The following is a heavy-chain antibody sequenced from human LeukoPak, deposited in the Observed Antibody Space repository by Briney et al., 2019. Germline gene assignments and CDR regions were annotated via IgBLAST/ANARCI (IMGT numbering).Heavy chain of an antibody. CDR3: ARGPPVYYYGMDV. CDR2: INTNTGTP. CDR1: GYMFSSYA. J-gene: IGHJ6*02. Sequence: ASVKVSCKASGYMFSSYAINWVRQAPGQGLEWMGWINTNTGTPTYAQGFTGRFVFSLDMSVSTAYLQISSLEAEDTAAYYCARGPPVYYYGMDVWGQGTTVTVSS. V-gene: IGHV7-4-1*02.